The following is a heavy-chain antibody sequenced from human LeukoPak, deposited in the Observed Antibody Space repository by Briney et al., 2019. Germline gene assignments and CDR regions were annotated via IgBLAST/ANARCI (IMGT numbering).Heavy chain of an antibody. CDR3: ARENFGIAATIDY. V-gene: IGHV1-69*13. J-gene: IGHJ4*02. D-gene: IGHD6-25*01. Sequence: GASVKVSCKASGGTFSSYAISWVRQAPGQGLEWMGGIIPIFGTANYAQKFQGRVTITADESTSTAYMELSSLRSEDSAVYYCARENFGIAATIDYWGQGTLVTVSS. CDR2: IIPIFGTA. CDR1: GGTFSSYA.